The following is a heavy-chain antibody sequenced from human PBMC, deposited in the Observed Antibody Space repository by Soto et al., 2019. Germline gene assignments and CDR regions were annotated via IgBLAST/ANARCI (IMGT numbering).Heavy chain of an antibody. CDR3: ARDLRYFDWSPIG. CDR2: ISSSSSYI. V-gene: IGHV3-21*01. Sequence: ESGGGLVKPGGSLRLSCAASGFTFSSYSMNWVRQAPGKGLEWVSSISSSSSYIYYADSVKGRFTISRDNAKNSLYLQMNSLRAEDTAVYYCARDLRYFDWSPIGWGQGTLVTVSS. J-gene: IGHJ4*02. D-gene: IGHD3-9*01. CDR1: GFTFSSYS.